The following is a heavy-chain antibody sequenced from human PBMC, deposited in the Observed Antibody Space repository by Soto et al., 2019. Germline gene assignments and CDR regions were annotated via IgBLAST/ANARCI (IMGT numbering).Heavy chain of an antibody. V-gene: IGHV4-34*01. Sequence: SETLSLTCAVYGGSFSGYYWGWIRQPPGKGLEWIGEINHSGSTNYNPSLKSRVTISVDTSKNQFSLKLSPVTAADTAVYYCARGRDYVWGSYRYTGWSDPWGQGTLVTVSS. D-gene: IGHD3-16*02. CDR3: ARGRDYVWGSYRYTGWSDP. CDR2: INHSGST. CDR1: GGSFSGYY. J-gene: IGHJ5*02.